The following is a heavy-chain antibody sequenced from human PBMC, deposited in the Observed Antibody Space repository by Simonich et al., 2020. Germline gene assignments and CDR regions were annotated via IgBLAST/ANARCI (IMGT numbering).Heavy chain of an antibody. V-gene: IGHV3-74*01. CDR2: SNRDGSST. J-gene: IGHJ3*02. CDR1: GFTFISYW. CDR3: ARDYSNYDAFDI. D-gene: IGHD4-4*01. Sequence: EVQLVESGGGLVQPGGSLRLSCAASGFTFISYWMHWVRQAPGKGLVVVSRSNRDGSSTSDADSVKGRFTISRDNAKNTLYLQMNSLRAEHTAVYYCARDYSNYDAFDIWGQGTMVTVSS.